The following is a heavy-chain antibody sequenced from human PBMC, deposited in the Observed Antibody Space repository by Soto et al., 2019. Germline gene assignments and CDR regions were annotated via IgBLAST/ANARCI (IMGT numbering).Heavy chain of an antibody. CDR1: GFTFSNAW. D-gene: IGHD2-2*01. CDR2: IKSKTDGGTT. CDR3: TLRGYCSSTSCYGFDY. J-gene: IGHJ4*02. V-gene: IGHV3-15*07. Sequence: EVQLVESGGGLVKPGGSLRLSCAASGFTFSNAWMNWVRQAPGKGLEWVGRIKSKTDGGTTDYAAPVKGRFTISSDDSKNTLYLQMNSLKTDDTAVYYCTLRGYCSSTSCYGFDYWGQGTLVTVSS.